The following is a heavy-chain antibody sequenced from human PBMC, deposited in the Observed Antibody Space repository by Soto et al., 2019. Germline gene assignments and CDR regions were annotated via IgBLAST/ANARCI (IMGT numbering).Heavy chain of an antibody. CDR3: ARSFYGGNSGFWFDP. D-gene: IGHD4-17*01. CDR1: GFTVSSNY. V-gene: IGHV3-53*01. J-gene: IGHJ5*02. CDR2: IYSGGSI. Sequence: EVQLVESGGGLIQPGGSLRLSCAASGFTVSSNYMSWVRQAPGKGLEWVSVIYSGGSIYYADSVKGRFTISRDNSKNTLYLQMNSLRAEDTAVYYCARSFYGGNSGFWFDPWGQGTLVTVSS.